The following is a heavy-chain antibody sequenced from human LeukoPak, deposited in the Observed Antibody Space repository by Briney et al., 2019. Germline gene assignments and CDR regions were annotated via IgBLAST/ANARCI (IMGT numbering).Heavy chain of an antibody. CDR1: GYSISSGYY. D-gene: IGHD3-10*01. CDR3: ARQSGPYHSGSGIDY. J-gene: IGHJ4*02. V-gene: IGHV4-38-2*02. Sequence: SETLSLTCTVSGYSISSGYYWGWIRQPPGKGLEWIGSIYHSGSTYYNPSLKSRVTISVDTSKNQFSLKLSSVTAADTAVYYCARQSGPYHSGSGIDYWGQGTLVTVSS. CDR2: IYHSGST.